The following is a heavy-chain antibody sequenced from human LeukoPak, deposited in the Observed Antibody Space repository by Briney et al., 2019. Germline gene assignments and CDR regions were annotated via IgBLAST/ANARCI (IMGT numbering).Heavy chain of an antibody. Sequence: SETLSRTCTVSGGSISSVDYYWSWIRQPPGKGLEWIGYIYYSGSTYYNPSLMSRGTISVDTSKNQFSLKLSSVTAADTAVYYCARGPDVIGSYGWSSAFDYWGQGTLVTVSS. J-gene: IGHJ4*02. CDR3: ARGPDVIGSYGWSSAFDY. CDR2: IYYSGST. D-gene: IGHD1-26*01. CDR1: GGSISSVDYY. V-gene: IGHV4-30-4*08.